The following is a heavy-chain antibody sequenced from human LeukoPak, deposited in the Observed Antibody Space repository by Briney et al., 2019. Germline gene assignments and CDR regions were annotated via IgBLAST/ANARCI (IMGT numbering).Heavy chain of an antibody. V-gene: IGHV3-53*01. CDR1: GFTVSSNY. D-gene: IGHD6-13*01. Sequence: GGSLRLSCAASGFTVSSNYMSWVRQAPGKGLEWVSVIYIGGSTYYADSVKGRFTISRDNSKNTLYLQMNSLRAEDTAIYYCAKKGIAAADSFDYWGQGTLVTVSS. J-gene: IGHJ4*02. CDR3: AKKGIAAADSFDY. CDR2: IYIGGST.